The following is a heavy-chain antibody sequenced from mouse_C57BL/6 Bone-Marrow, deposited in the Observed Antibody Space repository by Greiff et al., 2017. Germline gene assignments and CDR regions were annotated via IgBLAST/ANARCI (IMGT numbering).Heavy chain of an antibody. J-gene: IGHJ1*03. D-gene: IGHD2-3*01. CDR1: GYTFSSYW. CDR3: TSGDGYYVDV. CDR2: IYPGNSDT. Sequence: VQLQQSGTVLARPGASVKMSCKTSGYTFSSYWMHWVKQRPGQGLEWIGAIYPGNSDTSYNEKFKGKANMTAVTSASTAYMELSSLTNEDSAVYYATSGDGYYVDVWGTGTTLTVSS. V-gene: IGHV1-5*01.